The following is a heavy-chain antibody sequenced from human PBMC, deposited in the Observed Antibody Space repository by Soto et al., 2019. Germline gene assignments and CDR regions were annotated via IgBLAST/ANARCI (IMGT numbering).Heavy chain of an antibody. V-gene: IGHV1-3*01. CDR1: GYPFTSSA. J-gene: IGHJ6*02. D-gene: IGHD3-10*01. Sequence: QVKLVQSGAEVKKPGASVKVSCKASGYPFTSSAMHWVRQAPGQRPEWMGWIHAANGNTKYSQKFQGRVTITRDTSASKAYLELSRLRFEGTAAYWCASVTHDEEILVGMDVWGQGTTVTVSS. CDR3: ASVTHDEEILVGMDV. CDR2: IHAANGNT.